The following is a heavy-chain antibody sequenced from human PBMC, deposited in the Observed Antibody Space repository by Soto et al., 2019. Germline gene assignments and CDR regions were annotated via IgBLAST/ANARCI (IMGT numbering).Heavy chain of an antibody. CDR1: GYTFTSYD. CDR3: DRERSAGRGWVAP. V-gene: IGHV1-8*01. Sequence: QVQLVQSGAEVKKPGASVKVSCKASGYTFTSYDINWVRQATGQGLEWMGWMNTNSGNTGYAQKFQGRVTMTRNTSMSTAYIEVSGLRSEETAVYYNDRERSAGRGWVAPCSEGSLVPVCS. J-gene: IGHJ5*02. CDR2: MNTNSGNT. D-gene: IGHD6-19*01.